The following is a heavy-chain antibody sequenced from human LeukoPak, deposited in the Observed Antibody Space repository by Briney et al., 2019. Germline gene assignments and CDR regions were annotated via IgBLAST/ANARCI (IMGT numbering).Heavy chain of an antibody. CDR1: GYTFTSYG. V-gene: IGHV1-18*01. D-gene: IGHD2-21*02. Sequence: GASVKVSCKASGYTFTSYGISWVRQAPGQGLEWMGWISAYNGNTNYAQKLQGRVTMTTHTSTSTAYMELRSLRSDDTAIYYCARAPLWHVTAENAFDIWGQGTMVTVSS. CDR2: ISAYNGNT. CDR3: ARAPLWHVTAENAFDI. J-gene: IGHJ3*02.